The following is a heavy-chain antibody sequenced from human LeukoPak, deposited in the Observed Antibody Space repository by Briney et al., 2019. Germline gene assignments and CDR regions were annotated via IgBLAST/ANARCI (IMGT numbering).Heavy chain of an antibody. CDR3: TRGGDPYNLGNF. Sequence: SSETLSPISTVSDDSISTNSYYWSWIRQPPGKGLECIGTLHFSGTPYYSPSLNSRITISVDTSKKQFSLKLRSVTATDTAVYYCTRGGDPYNLGNFWGQGTVATVSA. CDR2: LHFSGTP. CDR1: DDSISTNSYY. J-gene: IGHJ4*02. D-gene: IGHD2-21*01. V-gene: IGHV4-39*01.